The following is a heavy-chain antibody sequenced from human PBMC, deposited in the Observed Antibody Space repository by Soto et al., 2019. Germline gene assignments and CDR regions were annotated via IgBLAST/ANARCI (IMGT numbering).Heavy chain of an antibody. CDR3: ATDLKDGYELDY. CDR1: GYTLTELS. J-gene: IGHJ4*02. Sequence: ASVKVSCKVSGYTLTELSMHWVRQAPGKGLEWMGGFDPEDGETIYAQKFQGRVTMTEDTSTDTAYMELSSLRSEDTAVYYCATDLKDGYELDYWGQGTLVTVSS. V-gene: IGHV1-24*01. D-gene: IGHD5-12*01. CDR2: FDPEDGET.